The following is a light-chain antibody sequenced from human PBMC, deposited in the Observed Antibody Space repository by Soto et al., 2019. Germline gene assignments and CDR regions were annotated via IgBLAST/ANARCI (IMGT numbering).Light chain of an antibody. CDR2: QAS. V-gene: IGKV1-5*03. CDR3: QHYKISTRYS. CDR1: ENINKW. Sequence: DIQMTQSPSTLSASVGDRVTINCRASENINKWLAWYQQRPGTVPKLLIYQASNLESGVPARFSGSGSGTDFTLTISSLQPEDFATYYCQHYKISTRYSFGQGTKVDNK. J-gene: IGKJ2*03.